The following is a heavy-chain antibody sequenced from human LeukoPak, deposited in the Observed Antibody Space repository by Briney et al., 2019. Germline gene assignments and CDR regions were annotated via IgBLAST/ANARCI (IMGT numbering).Heavy chain of an antibody. D-gene: IGHD2-2*01. Sequence: PSETLSLTCTVSGASVRRYYSSWIRQSPGKGLEWIGYSHYSGSANFNPSLKSRVSISVDTSKNQFSLNLRSLTAADTAVYYCAGGGYCSSASCHAPLFDWWGPGILVTVS. CDR1: GASVRRYY. CDR2: SHYSGSA. CDR3: AGGGYCSSASCHAPLFDW. J-gene: IGHJ4*02. V-gene: IGHV4-59*02.